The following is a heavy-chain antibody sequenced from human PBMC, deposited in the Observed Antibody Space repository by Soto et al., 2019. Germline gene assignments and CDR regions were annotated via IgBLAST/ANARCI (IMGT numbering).Heavy chain of an antibody. J-gene: IGHJ3*02. CDR3: ARGNGYREGDAFDI. CDR2: IIPIFGTA. V-gene: IGHV1-69*12. Sequence: QVQLVQSGAEVKKPGSSVTVSCKASGGTFSSYAISWVRQAPGQGLEWMGGIIPIFGTANYAQKFQGRVTITADESTSTAYTELSRLRSEDTAVYYCARGNGYREGDAFDIWGQGTMVTVSS. CDR1: GGTFSSYA. D-gene: IGHD3-22*01.